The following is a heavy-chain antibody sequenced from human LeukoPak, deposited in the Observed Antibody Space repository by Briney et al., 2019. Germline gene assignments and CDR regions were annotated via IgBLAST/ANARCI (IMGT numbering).Heavy chain of an antibody. CDR1: GFSFSNSG. J-gene: IGHJ6*02. Sequence: GGSLRLSRAASGFSFSNSGMHWVRQAPGKGLEWVAFIQTDGNPKYYADSVRGRFTISRDNFKKTCYLQMDSLRVEDTAVYYCARETSSEIIGGMDVRGQGTTVTVTS. CDR2: IQTDGNPK. D-gene: IGHD3-22*01. CDR3: ARETSSEIIGGMDV. V-gene: IGHV3-30*02.